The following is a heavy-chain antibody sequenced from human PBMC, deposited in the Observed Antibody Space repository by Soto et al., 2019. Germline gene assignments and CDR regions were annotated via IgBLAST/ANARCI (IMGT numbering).Heavy chain of an antibody. Sequence: QLQLQESGPGLVKPSETLSLTCTVSGGSISSSSYYWGWIRQPPGKGLEWIGSIYYSGSTYYNPSLKSRATISVATSKNQFSLKLSSVTAADTAVYYCARQNRDIVLVPAAIGWFDPWGQGTLVTVSS. CDR3: ARQNRDIVLVPAAIGWFDP. CDR1: GGSISSSSYY. V-gene: IGHV4-39*01. J-gene: IGHJ5*02. D-gene: IGHD2-2*01. CDR2: IYYSGST.